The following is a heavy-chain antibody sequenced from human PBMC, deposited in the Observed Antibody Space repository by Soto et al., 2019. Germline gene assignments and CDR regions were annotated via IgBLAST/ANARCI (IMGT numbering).Heavy chain of an antibody. V-gene: IGHV4-34*01. CDR1: GGSFSGYY. Sequence: SETLSLTCAVYGGSFSGYYWSWIRQPPGKGLEWIGEINHSGSTNYNPSLKSRVTISVDTSKNQFSLKLSSVTAADTAVYYCARGPISSGGYSIGRRHSYYYYGMDVWGQGTTVTVSS. CDR2: INHSGST. D-gene: IGHD6-19*01. J-gene: IGHJ6*02. CDR3: ARGPISSGGYSIGRRHSYYYYGMDV.